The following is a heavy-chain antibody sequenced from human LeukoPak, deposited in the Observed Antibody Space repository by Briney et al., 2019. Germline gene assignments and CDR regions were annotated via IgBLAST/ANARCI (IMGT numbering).Heavy chain of an antibody. J-gene: IGHJ4*02. D-gene: IGHD1-1*01. CDR1: GLAVSSSY. CDR2: IYRDGST. Sequence: PGGSLRLXCAASGLAVSSSYVSWVRPAPGKGLEWVSVIYRDGSTSHADSVKGRFTISRDNSRNTIYLQMNSLRAEDTAVYYCATETWKDWGQGTLVTVSS. CDR3: ATETWKD. V-gene: IGHV3-53*01.